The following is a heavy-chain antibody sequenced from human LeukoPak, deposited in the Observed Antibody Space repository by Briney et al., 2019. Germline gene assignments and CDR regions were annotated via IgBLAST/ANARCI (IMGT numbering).Heavy chain of an antibody. CDR2: IYYSGST. D-gene: IGHD3-22*01. J-gene: IGHJ4*02. CDR3: ARVSYYYDRTDY. V-gene: IGHV4-30-4*01. Sequence: PSETLSLTCTVSGASISSYYWSWIRQPPGKGLEWIGYIYYSGSTYYNPSLKSRVTISVDTSKNQFSLKLNSVTAADTAVYYCARVSYYYDRTDYWGQGTLVTVSP. CDR1: GASISSYY.